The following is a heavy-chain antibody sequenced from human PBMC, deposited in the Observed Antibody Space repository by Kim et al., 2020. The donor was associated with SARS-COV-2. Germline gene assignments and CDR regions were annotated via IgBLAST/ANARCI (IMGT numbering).Heavy chain of an antibody. Sequence: GGSLRLSCAASGFTVSSNYMSWVRQAPGKGLEWVSIIYSGGSTYYADSVKGRFTISRDNSKNTLYLQMNSLRAEDTAVYYCARGYSRTWYLGFDYWGQGTLVTVSS. CDR2: IYSGGST. CDR1: GFTVSSNY. J-gene: IGHJ4*02. V-gene: IGHV3-66*01. CDR3: ARGYSRTWYLGFDY. D-gene: IGHD6-13*01.